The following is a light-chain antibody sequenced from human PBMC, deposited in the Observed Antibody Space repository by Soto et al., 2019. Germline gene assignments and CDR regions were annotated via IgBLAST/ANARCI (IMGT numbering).Light chain of an antibody. J-gene: IGKJ5*01. Sequence: DIQMTQSPSSVSASVGDRVSITCRASQGLSGSLAWYQQRPGRAPRLLISTTSTLQSGVPSRFSGGGSGADFTLTIDGLQPEDLATYYCQQGHNWPLTFGQGTRLEIK. V-gene: IGKV1-12*01. CDR1: QGLSGS. CDR3: QQGHNWPLT. CDR2: TTS.